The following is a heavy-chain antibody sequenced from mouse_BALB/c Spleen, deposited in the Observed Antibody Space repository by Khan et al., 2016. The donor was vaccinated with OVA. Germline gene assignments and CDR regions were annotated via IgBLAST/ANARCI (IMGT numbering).Heavy chain of an antibody. D-gene: IGHD1-1*01. CDR1: GYSITSDYA. V-gene: IGHV3-2*02. Sequence: EVKLLESGPGLVKPSQSLSLTCTVTGYSITSDYAWNWIRQFPGNKLEWMGYISYSGSTSYNPSLKSRISITRDTSKNQFFLQLNSVTTEDTATYYCARLATTVVADWYFDVWGAGTTVTVSS. CDR3: ARLATTVVADWYFDV. J-gene: IGHJ1*01. CDR2: ISYSGST.